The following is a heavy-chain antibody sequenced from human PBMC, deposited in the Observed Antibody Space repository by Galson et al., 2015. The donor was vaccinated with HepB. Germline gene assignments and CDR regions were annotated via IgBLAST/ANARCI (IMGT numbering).Heavy chain of an antibody. J-gene: IGHJ4*02. CDR1: GYTFTGHY. D-gene: IGHD6-13*01. CDR2: INPNSGGT. Sequence: SVKVSCKASGYTFTGHYMHWVRQAPGQGLEWMGWINPNSGGTNYAQKFQGRVTMTRDTSISTAYMELSRLRSDDTAVYYCASDSSSWYNGRFDYWGQGTLVTVSS. V-gene: IGHV1-2*02. CDR3: ASDSSSWYNGRFDY.